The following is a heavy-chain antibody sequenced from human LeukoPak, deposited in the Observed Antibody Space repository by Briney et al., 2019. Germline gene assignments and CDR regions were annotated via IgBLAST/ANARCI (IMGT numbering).Heavy chain of an antibody. CDR3: AGEPLAAAGTDY. J-gene: IGHJ4*02. D-gene: IGHD6-13*01. V-gene: IGHV4-34*01. Sequence: SETLSLTCAVYGGSFNGYYWSWIRQPPGKGLEWIGEINHSGSTNYNPSLKSRVTISVDTSKNQFSLKLSSVTAADTAVYYCAGEPLAAAGTDYWGQGTLVTVSS. CDR2: INHSGST. CDR1: GGSFNGYY.